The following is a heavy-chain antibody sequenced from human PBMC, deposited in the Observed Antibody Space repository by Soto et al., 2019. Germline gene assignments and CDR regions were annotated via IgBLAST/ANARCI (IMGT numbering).Heavy chain of an antibody. J-gene: IGHJ4*02. Sequence: QVQLVESGGGVVQPGRSLRLSCEVSGFTFSSYAMHWVRQAPGKGLEWVAVISFDGSNKYYADSVKGRITVSRDNSKNTLYLQMNSLRAEDTAVYCCARVDWAVGATIPSGFDYWGQGTLVTVSS. D-gene: IGHD1-26*01. CDR1: GFTFSSYA. CDR2: ISFDGSNK. CDR3: ARVDWAVGATIPSGFDY. V-gene: IGHV3-30-3*01.